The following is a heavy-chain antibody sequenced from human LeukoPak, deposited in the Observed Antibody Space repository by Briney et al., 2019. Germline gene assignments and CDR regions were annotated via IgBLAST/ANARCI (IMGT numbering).Heavy chain of an antibody. J-gene: IGHJ4*02. Sequence: SETLSLTCTVSGGSISSSSYYWGWIRQPPGKGLEWIGSSYYSESTYYNPSLKSRVTISVDTSKNQFSLKLSSVTAADTAVYYCARAGGDYWGQGTLVTVSS. CDR3: ARAGGDY. V-gene: IGHV4-39*01. CDR1: GGSISSSSYY. CDR2: SYYSEST.